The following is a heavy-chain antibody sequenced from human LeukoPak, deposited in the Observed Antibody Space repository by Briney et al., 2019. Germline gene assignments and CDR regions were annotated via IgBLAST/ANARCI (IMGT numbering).Heavy chain of an antibody. Sequence: GGSLRLSCAASGFTFSNYGMQWVRQAPGKGLEWVSGIGGSGYSTYYADSVKGRFTISRDNSKSTLYLQMSSLRAEDTAVYYCAKEKYYYDTSGYYPFDYWGQGTLVTVSS. J-gene: IGHJ4*02. D-gene: IGHD3-22*01. CDR1: GFTFSNYG. CDR2: IGGSGYST. CDR3: AKEKYYYDTSGYYPFDY. V-gene: IGHV3-23*01.